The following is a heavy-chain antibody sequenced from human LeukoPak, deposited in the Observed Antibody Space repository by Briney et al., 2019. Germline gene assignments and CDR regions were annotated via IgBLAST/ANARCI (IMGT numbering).Heavy chain of an antibody. CDR3: ARGQRGAARRNFDY. CDR1: GGSISSYY. J-gene: IGHJ4*02. D-gene: IGHD6-6*01. V-gene: IGHV4-59*01. Sequence: SETLSLTCTVSGGSISSYYWSWIRQPPGKGLEWIGYIYYSGSTNYNPSLKSRVTISIDTSKDYFTLKLTSVTAADTAVYYCARGQRGAARRNFDYWGQGTLVTVSS. CDR2: IYYSGST.